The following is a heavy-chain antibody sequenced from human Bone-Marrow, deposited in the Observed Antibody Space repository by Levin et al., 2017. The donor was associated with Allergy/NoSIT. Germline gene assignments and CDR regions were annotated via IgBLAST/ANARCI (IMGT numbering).Heavy chain of an antibody. CDR3: ARVEEQWLAFDH. V-gene: IGHV1-2*02. CDR2: IDPNRGDT. CDR1: GYNFIDYY. D-gene: IGHD6-19*01. J-gene: IGHJ4*02. Sequence: AASVKVSCKASGYNFIDYYLHWLRQAPGQGLEWIGWIDPNRGDTTYAEKFQDRVTLTTDTSGSTAHMELTRLRSDDTAVYFCARVEEQWLAFDHWGQGTLVTVSS.